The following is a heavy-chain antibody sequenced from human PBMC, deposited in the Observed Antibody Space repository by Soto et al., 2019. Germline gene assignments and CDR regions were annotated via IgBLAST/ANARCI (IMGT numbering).Heavy chain of an antibody. Sequence: LRLSCAASGFRFDEYNMHWVRQAPGKGLEWLSLITWNGANTYYADSVKGRFTISRDGTTKSVSLQMTSLKREDTGLYYCARETSSYGSALDVWGQGTTVTVSS. D-gene: IGHD3-16*01. CDR1: GFRFDEYN. J-gene: IGHJ6*02. CDR2: ITWNGANT. V-gene: IGHV3-43*01. CDR3: ARETSSYGSALDV.